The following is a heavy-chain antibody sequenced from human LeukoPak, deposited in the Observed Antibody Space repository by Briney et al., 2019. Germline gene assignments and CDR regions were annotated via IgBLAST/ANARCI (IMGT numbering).Heavy chain of an antibody. V-gene: IGHV3-30*18. CDR2: FSYDGSEI. Sequence: GGSLRHSCAASGFTFSSYAMSWLRQAPGKGLEWLTVFSYDGSEIHYADSVKGRFTISKDNSKNTLYLQMNSLRVEDTGLYYCVKEQSSGWYRVADHWGRGTLVIVSS. J-gene: IGHJ4*02. CDR3: VKEQSSGWYRVADH. CDR1: GFTFSSYA. D-gene: IGHD6-19*01.